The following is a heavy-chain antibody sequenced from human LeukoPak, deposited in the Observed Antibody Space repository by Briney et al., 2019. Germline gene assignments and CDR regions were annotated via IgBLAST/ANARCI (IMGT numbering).Heavy chain of an antibody. D-gene: IGHD5-24*01. Sequence: SETLSLTCTVSGGSISSYYWSWIRQPPGKGLEWIAYIYYSGSTNYNPSLKSRVTISLDTSKNQFSLKLSSVTAADTAVYYCARGVEMATTNWFDPWGQGTLVTVSS. CDR1: GGSISSYY. CDR3: ARGVEMATTNWFDP. CDR2: IYYSGST. V-gene: IGHV4-59*01. J-gene: IGHJ5*02.